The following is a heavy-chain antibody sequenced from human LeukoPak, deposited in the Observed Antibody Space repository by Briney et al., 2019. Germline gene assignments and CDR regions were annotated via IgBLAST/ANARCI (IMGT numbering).Heavy chain of an antibody. CDR2: ISYDGSNK. J-gene: IGHJ4*02. D-gene: IGHD5-18*01. V-gene: IGHV3-30*14. Sequence: GGSPRLSCAASGFTFSSYAMHWVRQAPGKGLEWVAVISYDGSNKYYADSVKGRFTISRDNSKNTLYLQMGSLRAEDMAVYYCARVSAMVREIDYWGQGTLVTVSS. CDR1: GFTFSSYA. CDR3: ARVSAMVREIDY.